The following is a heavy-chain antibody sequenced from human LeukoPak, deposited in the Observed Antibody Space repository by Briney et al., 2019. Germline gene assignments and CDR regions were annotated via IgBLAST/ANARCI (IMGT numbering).Heavy chain of an antibody. Sequence: GGSLRLSCAVSGFTFSGFWMSWSRQAPGKGLEWVANIKEDGSESHYVDSVKGRFTISRDNAKNSLYLQMNSLRAEDTAMYFCAKAGLLWFGESWMDVWGQGTTVTVSS. CDR3: AKAGLLWFGESWMDV. V-gene: IGHV3-7*01. CDR2: IKEDGSES. D-gene: IGHD3-10*01. CDR1: GFTFSGFW. J-gene: IGHJ6*02.